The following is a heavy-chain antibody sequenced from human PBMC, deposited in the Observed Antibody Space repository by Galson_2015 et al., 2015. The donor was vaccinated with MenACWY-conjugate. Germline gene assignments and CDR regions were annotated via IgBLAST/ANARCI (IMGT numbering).Heavy chain of an antibody. J-gene: IGHJ4*02. CDR1: GFSLSTSGVG. CDR3: SRTGATPGDY. V-gene: IGHV2-5*02. Sequence: PALVKPTQPLTLTCTFSGFSLSTSGVGVGWIRQPPGKALEWLALIYWDDDERYNPSLRSRLTITKDTSKNHVVLTMTNMDPVDTATYYCSRTGATPGDYWGQGTLVTVSS. D-gene: IGHD2-15*01. CDR2: IYWDDDE.